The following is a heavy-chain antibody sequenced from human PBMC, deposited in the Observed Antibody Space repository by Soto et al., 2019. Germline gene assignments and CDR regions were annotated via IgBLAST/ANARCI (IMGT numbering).Heavy chain of an antibody. CDR3: ARAGFSTSWIGILATVVHCVEIYH. D-gene: IGHD6-13*01. Sequence: QVQLVQSGAEVKKTGASVEVSCKASGYTFISYGISWVRQAPGQGLEWMGWISAYTGKTNYAQKFQDRVTMTTNTSTSTVDMELWRRRYDYTAVYNCARAGFSTSWIGILATVVHCVEIYHWGQGTLVTVSS. CDR1: GYTFISYG. CDR2: ISAYTGKT. V-gene: IGHV1-18*01. J-gene: IGHJ5*02.